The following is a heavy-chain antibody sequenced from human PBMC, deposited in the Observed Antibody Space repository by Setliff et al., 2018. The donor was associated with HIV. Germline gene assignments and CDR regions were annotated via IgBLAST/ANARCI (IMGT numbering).Heavy chain of an antibody. D-gene: IGHD1-1*01. J-gene: IGHJ4*02. CDR2: VSSRGDT. CDR1: DSGTYY. CDR3: AQLGMVDDFDY. V-gene: IGHV4-4*07. Sequence: ETLSLTCTVSDSGTYYWSWIRQPAGKGLEWIGRVSSRGDTNYNPSLKSRVTMSVDTSKNHFSLKLRSVTAADTAVYYCAQLGMVDDFDYWGQGTLVTVSS.